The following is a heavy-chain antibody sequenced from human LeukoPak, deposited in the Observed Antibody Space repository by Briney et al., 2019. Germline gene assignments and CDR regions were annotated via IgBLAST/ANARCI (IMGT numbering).Heavy chain of an antibody. D-gene: IGHD6-19*01. CDR2: INGDGSST. V-gene: IGHV3-74*01. CDR3: ARVLSPLVAGIPLDY. J-gene: IGHJ4*02. Sequence: GGSLRLSCAASGFTFSNHWMHWVRQAPGKGLVWVSRINGDGSSTNYADSVKGRFTISRDNAKNTVYLEMSSLRAEDTAVYYCARVLSPLVAGIPLDYWGQGTLVTVSS. CDR1: GFTFSNHW.